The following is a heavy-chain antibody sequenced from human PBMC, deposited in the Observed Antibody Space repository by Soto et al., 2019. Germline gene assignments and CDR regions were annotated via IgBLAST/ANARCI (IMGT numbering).Heavy chain of an antibody. J-gene: IGHJ4*02. CDR1: GGSFSGYY. Sequence: PSETLSLTCAVYGGSFSGYYWSWIRQPPGKGLEWIGEINHSGSTNYNPSLKSRVTISVDTSKNQFSLKLSSVTAADTAVYYCARGPHIAAAGTVFDYWGQGTLVTVSS. CDR2: INHSGST. CDR3: ARGPHIAAAGTVFDY. D-gene: IGHD6-13*01. V-gene: IGHV4-34*01.